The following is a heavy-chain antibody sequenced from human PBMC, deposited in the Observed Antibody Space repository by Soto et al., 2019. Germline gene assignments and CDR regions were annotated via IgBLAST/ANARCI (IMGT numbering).Heavy chain of an antibody. CDR2: IDPSDSYT. CDR3: ARQECSGGSCYLGDSSVC. CDR1: GYSFTSYW. D-gene: IGHD2-15*01. V-gene: IGHV5-10-1*03. J-gene: IGHJ4*02. Sequence: EVQLVQSGAEVKKPGESLRISCKGSGYSFTSYWISWVRQMPGKGLEWMGRIDPSDSYTNYSPSFQGHVTISADKSISTAYLQWSSLKASDTAMYYCARQECSGGSCYLGDSSVCWGQGTLVTVSS.